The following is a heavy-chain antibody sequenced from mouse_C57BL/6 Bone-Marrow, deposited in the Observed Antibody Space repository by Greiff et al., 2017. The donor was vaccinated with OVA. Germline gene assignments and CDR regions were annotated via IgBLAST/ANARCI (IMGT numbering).Heavy chain of an antibody. CDR2: IDPEDGDT. Sequence: VQLQQSGAELVRPGASVKLSCTASGFNIKDYYMHWVKQRPEQGLEWIGRIDPEDGDTEYAPKFQGKATMTADTSSNTAYLQRSSLTSEDTAVYYCTRSTMVPVDYWGQGTTLTVSS. V-gene: IGHV14-1*01. D-gene: IGHD2-2*01. CDR3: TRSTMVPVDY. CDR1: GFNIKDYY. J-gene: IGHJ2*01.